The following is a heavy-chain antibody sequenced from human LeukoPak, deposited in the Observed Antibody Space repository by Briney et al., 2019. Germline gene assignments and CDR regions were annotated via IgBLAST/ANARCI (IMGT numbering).Heavy chain of an antibody. V-gene: IGHV4-39*07. Sequence: SETLSLTCTVSGGSINSSSYYWGWIRQPPGKGLEWIGSIYYSGSTYYNPSLKSRVTISVDTSKNQFSLKLSSVTAADTAVYYCARDERPPQWFDPWGQGTLVTVSS. CDR1: GGSINSSSYY. CDR3: ARDERPPQWFDP. CDR2: IYYSGST. J-gene: IGHJ5*02.